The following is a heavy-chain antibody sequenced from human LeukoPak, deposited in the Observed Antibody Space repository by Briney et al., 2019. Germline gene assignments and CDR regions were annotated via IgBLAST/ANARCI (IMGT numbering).Heavy chain of an antibody. Sequence: GESLKISCQGFGSAFTNYWIGWVRQMPGKGLEWMGIIFPGDFDTRYSPSFQGQVTISADKSIGTAYLQLSSLKASDSAMYYCARRHLSGGDPYYFDYWGQGTLVTVSS. J-gene: IGHJ4*02. V-gene: IGHV5-51*01. CDR2: IFPGDFDT. CDR3: ARRHLSGGDPYYFDY. D-gene: IGHD2-21*01. CDR1: GSAFTNYW.